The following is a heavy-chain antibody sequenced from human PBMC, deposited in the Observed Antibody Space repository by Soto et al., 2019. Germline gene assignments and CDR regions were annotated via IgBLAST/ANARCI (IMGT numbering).Heavy chain of an antibody. V-gene: IGHV1-18*01. CDR1: GYTFTSYG. CDR2: ISAYNGNT. CDR3: ARVNPAENGSYGPKTASGPNWSDP. J-gene: IGHJ5*02. Sequence: ASVKVSCKASGYTFTSYGISWVRQAPVQGLEWMGWISAYNGNTNYAQKLQGRVTMTTDTSTSTAYMELRSLRSDETAVYYCARVNPAENGSYGPKTASGPNWSDPWGQGTLVNVSS. D-gene: IGHD1-26*01.